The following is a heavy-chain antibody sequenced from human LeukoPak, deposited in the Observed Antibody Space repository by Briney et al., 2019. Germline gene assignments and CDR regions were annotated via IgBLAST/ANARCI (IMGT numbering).Heavy chain of an antibody. CDR3: ARGVVSYGSDDAFDI. D-gene: IGHD5-18*01. Sequence: TLSLTCTVSGGSISSGSYYWSWIRQPPGKGLEWIGYIYYSGSTNYNPSLKSRVTISVDTSKNQFSLKLSFVTAADTAVYYCARGVVSYGSDDAFDIWGQGTMVTVSS. CDR1: GGSISSGSYY. CDR2: IYYSGST. J-gene: IGHJ3*02. V-gene: IGHV4-61*01.